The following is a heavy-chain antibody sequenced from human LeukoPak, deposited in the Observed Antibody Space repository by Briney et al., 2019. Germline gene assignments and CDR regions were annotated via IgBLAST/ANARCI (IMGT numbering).Heavy chain of an antibody. Sequence: SETLSLTCTVSGGSISSYYWSWIRQPAGKGLEGIGRISHSGSTYYNPSLKSRVTTSVDTSKNQFSLKLSSVTAADTAVYYCARREIQLKGTDWGQGTLVTVSS. CDR1: GGSISSYY. D-gene: IGHD5-18*01. CDR3: ARREIQLKGTD. V-gene: IGHV4-4*07. CDR2: ISHSGST. J-gene: IGHJ4*02.